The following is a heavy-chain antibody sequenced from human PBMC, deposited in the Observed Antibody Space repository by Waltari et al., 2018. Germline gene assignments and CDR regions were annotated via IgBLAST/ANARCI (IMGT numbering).Heavy chain of an antibody. CDR1: GFTFSNYW. V-gene: IGHV3-74*01. Sequence: EVQLVESGGASVQTGESLRLSCAASGFTFSNYWMHWVRQTPGKGLFWISHINHNGDCASYAVSVRRRFTTSRDNANNTVFLHMPSLRAEDTGLYLCVRDDPGYGMDVWGQGTPVTVSS. CDR3: VRDDPGYGMDV. J-gene: IGHJ6*01. CDR2: INHNGDCA.